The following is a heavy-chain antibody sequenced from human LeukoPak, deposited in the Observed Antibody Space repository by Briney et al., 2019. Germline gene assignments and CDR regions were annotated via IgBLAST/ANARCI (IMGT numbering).Heavy chain of an antibody. CDR3: ARVLAVAGGY. Sequence: GGSLRLSCAASGFTFSSYSMNWVRQAPGKGLEWVSSISSSSSYIYYADPVKGRFTISRDNAKNSLYLQMNSLRAEDTAVYYCARVLAVAGGYWGQGTLVTVSS. V-gene: IGHV3-21*01. CDR2: ISSSSSYI. CDR1: GFTFSSYS. J-gene: IGHJ4*02. D-gene: IGHD6-19*01.